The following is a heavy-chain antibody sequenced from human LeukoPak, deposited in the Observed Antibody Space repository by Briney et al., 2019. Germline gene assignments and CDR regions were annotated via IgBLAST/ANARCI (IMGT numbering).Heavy chain of an antibody. V-gene: IGHV4-34*01. D-gene: IGHD3-16*02. CDR2: INHSGST. CDR1: GGSFSGYY. CDR3: ARVQRRLGELSSSMGRYYFDY. J-gene: IGHJ4*02. Sequence: PSETLSLTCAVYGGSFSGYYWSWIRQPPGKGLEWIGEINHSGSTNYNPSLKSRVTISVDTSKNQFSLKLSSVTAADTAVYYCARVQRRLGELSSSMGRYYFDYWGQGTLVTVSS.